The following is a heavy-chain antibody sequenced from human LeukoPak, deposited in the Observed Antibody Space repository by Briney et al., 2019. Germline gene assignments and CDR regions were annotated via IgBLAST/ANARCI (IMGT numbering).Heavy chain of an antibody. Sequence: GGSLRLSCAASGFTVITSFMSWVRQAPGKGLEWVSVIYNDGTTYYADSVKGRFTISRDNPKNTLYLQMNTLRAEDTAVYYCTKTGGPWDWGQGTLVTVSS. J-gene: IGHJ4*02. D-gene: IGHD7-27*01. CDR3: TKTGGPWD. V-gene: IGHV3-53*01. CDR1: GFTVITSF. CDR2: IYNDGTT.